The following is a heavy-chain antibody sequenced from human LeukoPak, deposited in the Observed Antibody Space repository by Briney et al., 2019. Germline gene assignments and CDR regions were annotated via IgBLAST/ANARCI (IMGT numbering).Heavy chain of an antibody. CDR3: ARPHVFSGSYYNYWFDP. D-gene: IGHD3-10*02. Sequence: GASVKVSCKASGYSFTDYYMHWVRQAPGQGLEWMGWINPNSGGTNYAQKFQGRVTMTRDTSISTAYMELSRLRSDDTAVYYCARPHVFSGSYYNYWFDPWGQGTLVTVSS. J-gene: IGHJ5*02. CDR1: GYSFTDYY. CDR2: INPNSGGT. V-gene: IGHV1-2*02.